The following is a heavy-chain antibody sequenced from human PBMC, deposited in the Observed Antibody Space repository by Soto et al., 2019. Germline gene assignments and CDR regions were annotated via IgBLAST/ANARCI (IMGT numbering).Heavy chain of an antibody. Sequence: EVQLVESGGGLVQPGGFLKVSCAASGVTFSGSAMHWVRQASGKGLEWVGRIRSKANSYATAYAASVKGRFTISRDDSKNTAYLQMNSLKTEDTAVYYCTRLVGGIGDLPHYYYYYGMDVWGQGTTVTVSS. CDR1: GVTFSGSA. J-gene: IGHJ6*02. CDR3: TRLVGGIGDLPHYYYYYGMDV. V-gene: IGHV3-73*01. CDR2: IRSKANSYAT. D-gene: IGHD2-15*01.